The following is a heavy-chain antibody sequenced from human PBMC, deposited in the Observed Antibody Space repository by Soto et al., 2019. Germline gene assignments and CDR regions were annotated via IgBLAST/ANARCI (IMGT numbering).Heavy chain of an antibody. D-gene: IGHD3-10*01. CDR1: GFTFSSHA. CDR3: AKIYGSGSSFYYYYGMDV. V-gene: IGHV3-23*01. CDR2: ISGSGGST. Sequence: GGSLRLSCAASGFTFSSHAMSWVRQAPGKGLEWVSGISGSGGSTYYADSVKGRFTISRDNSKNTLYLQMNSLRAEDTAVYYCAKIYGSGSSFYYYYGMDVWGQGTTVTVSS. J-gene: IGHJ6*02.